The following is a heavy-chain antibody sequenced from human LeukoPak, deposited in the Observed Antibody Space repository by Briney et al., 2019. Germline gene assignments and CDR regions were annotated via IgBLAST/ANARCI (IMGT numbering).Heavy chain of an antibody. CDR3: ARSDMVRGYYYGMDV. J-gene: IGHJ6*02. Sequence: GGSLRLSCAASGFTFSSYSMNWVRQAPGKGLEWVSYISSSSSTIYYADSVKGRFTISRDNAKNSLYLQMNSLRAEDTAVYYCARSDMVRGYYYGMDVWGQGTTVTVSS. V-gene: IGHV3-48*04. D-gene: IGHD3-10*01. CDR2: ISSSSSTI. CDR1: GFTFSSYS.